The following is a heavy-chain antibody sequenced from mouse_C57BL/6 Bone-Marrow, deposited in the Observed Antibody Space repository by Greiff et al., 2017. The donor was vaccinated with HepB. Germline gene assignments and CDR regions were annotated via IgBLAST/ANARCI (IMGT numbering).Heavy chain of an antibody. V-gene: IGHV1-81*01. CDR1: GYTFTSYG. J-gene: IGHJ4*01. Sequence: VMLVESGAELARPGASVKLSCKASGYTFTSYGISWVKQRTGQGLEWIGEIYPRSGNTYYNEKFKGKATLTADKSSSTAYMELRSLTSEDSAVYFCVRPPSRGDYWGQGTSVTVSS. CDR3: VRPPSRGDY. CDR2: IYPRSGNT.